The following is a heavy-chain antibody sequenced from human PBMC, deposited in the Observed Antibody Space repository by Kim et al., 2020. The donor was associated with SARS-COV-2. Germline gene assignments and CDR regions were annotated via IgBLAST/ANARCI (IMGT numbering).Heavy chain of an antibody. CDR2: IYYSGST. D-gene: IGHD3-22*01. V-gene: IGHV4-59*01. CDR1: GGSISSYY. Sequence: SETLSLTCTVSGGSISSYYWSWIRQPPGKGLEWIGYIYYSGSTNYNPSLKSRVTISVDTSKNQFFLKLSSVTAADTAVYYCARAPPPYYYDSSGYYEGWGQGTLVTVSS. J-gene: IGHJ4*02. CDR3: ARAPPPYYYDSSGYYEG.